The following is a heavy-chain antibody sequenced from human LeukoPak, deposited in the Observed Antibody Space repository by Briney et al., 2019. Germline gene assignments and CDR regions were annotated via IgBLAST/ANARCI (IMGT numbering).Heavy chain of an antibody. D-gene: IGHD5-18*01. V-gene: IGHV4-4*07. CDR2: IYTSGST. Sequence: PSETLSLTCTVSGGSISGYYWNWIRQPAGKGLEWIGRIYTSGSTNYNPSLKSRVTMSVDTSKNQFSLKLFSVTAADTAVYYCARDLGGYNYGYSLDYWGQGTLVTVSS. J-gene: IGHJ4*02. CDR3: ARDLGGYNYGYSLDY. CDR1: GGSISGYY.